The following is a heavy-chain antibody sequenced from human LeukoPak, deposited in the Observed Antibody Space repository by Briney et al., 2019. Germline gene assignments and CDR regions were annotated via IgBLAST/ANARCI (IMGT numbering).Heavy chain of an antibody. D-gene: IGHD2-21*02. CDR1: GFTLSSYW. J-gene: IGHJ4*02. CDR2: INSDGSST. CDR3: ARSPGTATRTYYFDY. V-gene: IGHV3-74*01. Sequence: GGSLRLSCAASGFTLSSYWMHWVRQAPGKGLVWVSRINSDGSSTSYADSVKGRVTISRDNAKNTLYVQMNSLRAEDTAVYYCARSPGTATRTYYFDYWGQGTLVTVSS.